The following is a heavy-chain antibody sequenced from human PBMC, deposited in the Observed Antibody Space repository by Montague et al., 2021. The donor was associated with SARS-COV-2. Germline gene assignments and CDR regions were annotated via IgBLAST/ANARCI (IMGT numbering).Heavy chain of an antibody. V-gene: IGHV3-66*01. D-gene: IGHD3-16*01. CDR2: LYGGDNS. CDR3: ARSIGGFDP. CDR1: GFTVSTNY. Sequence: SLRLSCATSGFTVSTNYVSWVRQAPGKGLEWVAVLYGGDNSNYTDSVKGRFTISRDNSKNTLYLQMKSLRAEDTALYYCARSIGGFDPWGQGTLVTASS. J-gene: IGHJ5*02.